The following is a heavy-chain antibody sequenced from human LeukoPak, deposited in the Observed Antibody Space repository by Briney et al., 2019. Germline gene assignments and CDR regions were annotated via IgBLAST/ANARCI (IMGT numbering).Heavy chain of an antibody. CDR3: ARTRYFDWLLSSPGAFDI. CDR2: IYPGDSDT. Sequence: GESLKISCKGSGYSFTNYWIGWVRQMPGKGLEWMGIIYPGDSDTRYSPSFQGQVTISADKSITTAYLQWSSLKASDTAMYYCARTRYFDWLLSSPGAFDIWGQGTMVTVSS. J-gene: IGHJ3*02. V-gene: IGHV5-51*01. D-gene: IGHD3-9*01. CDR1: GYSFTNYW.